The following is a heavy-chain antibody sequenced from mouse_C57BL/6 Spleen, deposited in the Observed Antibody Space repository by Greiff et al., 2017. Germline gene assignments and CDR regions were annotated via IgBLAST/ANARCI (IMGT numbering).Heavy chain of an antibody. CDR3: ARGTPTGTGFAY. D-gene: IGHD4-1*01. CDR2: ISDGGSYT. CDR1: GFTFSSYA. Sequence: EVKLMASGGGLVKPGGSLKLSCAASGFTFSSYAMSWVRQTPEKRLEWVATISDGGSYTYYPDNVKGRFPIARDNTKHNLYLQMSHLKSEDTAMYYCARGTPTGTGFAYWGQGTLVTVSA. V-gene: IGHV5-4*03. J-gene: IGHJ3*01.